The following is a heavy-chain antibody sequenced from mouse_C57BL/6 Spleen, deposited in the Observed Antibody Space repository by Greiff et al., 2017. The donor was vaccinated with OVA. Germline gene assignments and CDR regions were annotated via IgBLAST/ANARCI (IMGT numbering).Heavy chain of an antibody. Sequence: QVQLQQPGAELVMPGASVKLSCKASGYTFTSYWMHWVKQRPGQGLEWIGEIDPSDSYTNYNQKFKGKSTLTVDKSSSTAYMQLSSLTSEDAAVYYCARRFYGNYAMDYWGQGTSVTVSS. V-gene: IGHV1-69*01. J-gene: IGHJ4*01. CDR2: IDPSDSYT. CDR1: GYTFTSYW. CDR3: ARRFYGNYAMDY. D-gene: IGHD1-1*01.